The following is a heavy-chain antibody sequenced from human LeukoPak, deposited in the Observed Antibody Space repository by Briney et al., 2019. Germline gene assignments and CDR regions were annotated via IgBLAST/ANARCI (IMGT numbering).Heavy chain of an antibody. D-gene: IGHD4-17*01. CDR1: GGSISSSNW. Sequence: SETLSLTCAVSGGSISSSNWWSWVRQPPGKGLEWIGEIYHSGSTNYNPSLKSRVTISVDKSKNQFSLKLSSVTAADTAVYYCARAIPTSGDYDGDYYYGTDVWGKGTTVTVSS. J-gene: IGHJ6*04. V-gene: IGHV4-4*02. CDR3: ARAIPTSGDYDGDYYYGTDV. CDR2: IYHSGST.